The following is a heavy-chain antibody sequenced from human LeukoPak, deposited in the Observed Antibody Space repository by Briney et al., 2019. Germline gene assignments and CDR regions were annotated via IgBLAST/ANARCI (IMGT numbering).Heavy chain of an antibody. J-gene: IGHJ4*02. CDR3: AREEYYYGSGAFDY. D-gene: IGHD3-10*01. V-gene: IGHV3-7*01. CDR1: GFTFSSYW. CDR2: IKQDGSEK. Sequence: GGSLRLSCAASGFTFSSYWMSWVRQAPGKGLEWVANIKQDGSEKYYVDSVKGRFTISRDNSKNTLYLQMNSLRAEDTAVYYCAREEYYYGSGAFDYWGQGTLVTVSS.